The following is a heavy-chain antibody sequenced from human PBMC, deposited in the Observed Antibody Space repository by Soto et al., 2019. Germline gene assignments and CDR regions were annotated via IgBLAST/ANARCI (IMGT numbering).Heavy chain of an antibody. J-gene: IGHJ4*02. D-gene: IGHD6-19*01. V-gene: IGHV4-34*01. CDR2: INHSGIA. CDR3: AIGPRMWLAGGGY. Sequence: SETLSLTCAVYGGSFSGYYWSWIRQPPGKGLEWLGEINHSGIADYNPSLKSRITISIDTSKKQFSLKLNSVTAADTAVYYCAIGPRMWLAGGGYWGQGTQVTVSS. CDR1: GGSFSGYY.